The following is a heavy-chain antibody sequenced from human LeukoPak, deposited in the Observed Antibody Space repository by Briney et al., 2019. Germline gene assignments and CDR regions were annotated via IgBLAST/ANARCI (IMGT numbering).Heavy chain of an antibody. CDR3: ARQQTDIAAAGQGWFDP. CDR1: GGSISTYY. J-gene: IGHJ5*02. D-gene: IGHD6-13*01. CDR2: IYYSGST. Sequence: PSETLSLTCTVSGGSISTYYWSWIRQPPGKGLEWIGYIYYSGSTNYNPSLKSRVTISVDTSKNQFSLKLSSVTAADTAVYYCARQQTDIAAAGQGWFDPWGQGTLVTVSS. V-gene: IGHV4-59*08.